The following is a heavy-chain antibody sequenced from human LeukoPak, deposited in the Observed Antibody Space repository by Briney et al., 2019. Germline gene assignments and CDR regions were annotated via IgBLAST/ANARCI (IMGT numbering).Heavy chain of an antibody. CDR2: IYYSGST. J-gene: IGHJ4*02. Sequence: KWIGYIYYSGSTNYNPSLKSRVTISVDTSKNQFSLKLSSVTAADTAVYYCARVYYDSSGYLVFDYWGQGTLVTVSS. D-gene: IGHD3-22*01. CDR3: ARVYYDSSGYLVFDY. V-gene: IGHV4-59*01.